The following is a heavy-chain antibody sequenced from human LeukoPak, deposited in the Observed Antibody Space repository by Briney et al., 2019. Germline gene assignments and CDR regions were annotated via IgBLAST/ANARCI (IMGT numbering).Heavy chain of an antibody. D-gene: IGHD3-10*01. J-gene: IGHJ2*01. CDR3: ARDRPGSYWYFDL. Sequence: SETLSLTCTVSGGSISDYYWSWIRQPPGKGLEWIGYIYYSGSTNYNPSLKSRVTISVDTSKNHFSLKLSSVIAADTAVYYCARDRPGSYWYFDLWGRGTLVTVSS. CDR1: GGSISDYY. CDR2: IYYSGST. V-gene: IGHV4-59*01.